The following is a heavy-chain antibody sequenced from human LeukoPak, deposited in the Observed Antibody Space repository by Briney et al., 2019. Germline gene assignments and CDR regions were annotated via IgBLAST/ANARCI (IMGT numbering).Heavy chain of an antibody. CDR3: ARDGQWLGFDY. CDR2: IYYSGST. Sequence: PSETLSLTCTVSGGSISSGDYYWSWIRQPPGKGLEWIGYIYYSGSTYYNPSLKSRVTISVDTSKNQFSLKLSSVTAADTAVYYCARDGQWLGFDYWGREPWSPSPQ. J-gene: IGHJ4*02. CDR1: GGSISSGDYY. D-gene: IGHD6-19*01. V-gene: IGHV4-30-4*01.